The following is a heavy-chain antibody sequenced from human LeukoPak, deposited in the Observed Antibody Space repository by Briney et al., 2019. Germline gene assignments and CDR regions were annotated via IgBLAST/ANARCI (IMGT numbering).Heavy chain of an antibody. CDR2: ITGSGGST. J-gene: IGHJ2*01. D-gene: IGHD5-18*01. V-gene: IGHV3-23*01. Sequence: QSXGSLXLSCAASGFTFSSYAMSWVRQAPGKGLEWVSAITGSGGSTYYADSVKGWFTISRDNSKNTLYLQMNSLRAEDTAVYYCAKDTASSWWYFDLWGRGTLVTVSS. CDR3: AKDTASSWWYFDL. CDR1: GFTFSSYA.